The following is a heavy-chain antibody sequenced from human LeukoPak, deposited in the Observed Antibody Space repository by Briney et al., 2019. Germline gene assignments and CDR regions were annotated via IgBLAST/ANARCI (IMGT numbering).Heavy chain of an antibody. D-gene: IGHD2-21*02. CDR2: INPHSGGT. CDR1: GFTFTDYY. Sequence: ASVKVSCKASGFTFTDYYIHWVRPAPGQGLEWMGYINPHSGGTSSPQKFQGRVAMTTDTSISSAYMELSSLISDDTAMYYCVREGNELLSKDFDYWGQGTLVTVSS. V-gene: IGHV1-2*02. CDR3: VREGNELLSKDFDY. J-gene: IGHJ4*02.